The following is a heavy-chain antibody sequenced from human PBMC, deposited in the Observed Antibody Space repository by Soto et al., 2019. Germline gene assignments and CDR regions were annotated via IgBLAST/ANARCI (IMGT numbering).Heavy chain of an antibody. CDR2: INHSGST. V-gene: IGHV4-34*01. Sequence: SETLSLTCAVYGGSFSGYYWSWTRQPPGKGLEWIGEINHSGSTNYNPSLKSRVTISVDTSKNQFSLKLSSVTAADTAVYYCARAPLLLRYFDWLPGPVDYWGQGTLVTVSS. J-gene: IGHJ4*02. CDR1: GGSFSGYY. D-gene: IGHD3-9*01. CDR3: ARAPLLLRYFDWLPGPVDY.